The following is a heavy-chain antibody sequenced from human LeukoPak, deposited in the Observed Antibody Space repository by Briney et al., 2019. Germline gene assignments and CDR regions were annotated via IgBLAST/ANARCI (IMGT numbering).Heavy chain of an antibody. V-gene: IGHV4-39*01. CDR2: IYYSGST. J-gene: IGHJ6*03. CDR3: ARTRPHEEYDFWSGYPAYYYYMDV. CDR1: GGSLSSSSYY. D-gene: IGHD3-3*01. Sequence: SETLSLPCTVSGGSLSSSSYYWGWIRQPPGKGLEWIGSIYYSGSTYYNPSLKSRLTISVDTSKTQFSLKLSSVTAADTAVYYCARTRPHEEYDFWSGYPAYYYYMDVWGKGTTVTVSS.